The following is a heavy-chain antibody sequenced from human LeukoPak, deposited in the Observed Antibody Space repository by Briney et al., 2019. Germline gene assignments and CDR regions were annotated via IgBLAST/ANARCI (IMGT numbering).Heavy chain of an antibody. CDR3: ARRSAAAGFDY. J-gene: IGHJ4*02. Sequence: SETLSLTCTVSGGSISSYYWSWIRQPPGKGLEWIGYIYYSGSTNYNPSLKSRVTISVDTSKNQFSLKLSSVTAADTAVYYCARRSAAAGFDYWGQGTLVTASS. D-gene: IGHD6-13*01. CDR1: GGSISSYY. CDR2: IYYSGST. V-gene: IGHV4-59*08.